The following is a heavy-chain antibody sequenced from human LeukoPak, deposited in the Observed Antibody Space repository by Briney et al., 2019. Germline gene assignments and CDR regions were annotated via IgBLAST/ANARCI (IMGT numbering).Heavy chain of an antibody. Sequence: PGGSLRLSCAASGFTVSSNYMGWVRQAPGKGMEWVSVIYSGGSTYYADSVTGRFTLSRDKSKNTLYLQINSPTAEDTAVYYCARGFGPAALDYWGQGTLVTVSS. J-gene: IGHJ4*02. CDR1: GFTVSSNY. CDR3: ARGFGPAALDY. D-gene: IGHD2-2*01. V-gene: IGHV3-66*01. CDR2: IYSGGST.